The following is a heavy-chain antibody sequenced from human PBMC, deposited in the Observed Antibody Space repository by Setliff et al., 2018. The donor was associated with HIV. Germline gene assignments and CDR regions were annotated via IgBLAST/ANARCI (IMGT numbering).Heavy chain of an antibody. Sequence: SVKVSCKASGGTFSSYAISWVRQAPGQGLAWMGGIIPILGIANYAQKFQGRVTITTDESTSTAYMELSGLRSEDTAVYYCARDFGGYCSSMSCPGLFDPWGQGTLVTVSS. CDR2: IIPILGIA. J-gene: IGHJ5*02. CDR3: ARDFGGYCSSMSCPGLFDP. V-gene: IGHV1-69*10. CDR1: GGTFSSYA. D-gene: IGHD2-2*01.